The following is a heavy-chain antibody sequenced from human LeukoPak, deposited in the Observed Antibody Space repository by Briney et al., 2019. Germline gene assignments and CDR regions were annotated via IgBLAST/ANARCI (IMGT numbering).Heavy chain of an antibody. CDR2: IYPGDSDT. D-gene: IGHD2-2*01. CDR3: ARQGDIVVVPAAAFDY. J-gene: IGHJ4*02. CDR1: GYSFTSYW. V-gene: IGHV5-51*01. Sequence: GESLKISCKGSGYSFTSYWIGWVRPMPGKGLEWMGIIYPGDSDTRYSPSFQGQVTISADKSISTAYLQWSSLKASDTAMYYCARQGDIVVVPAAAFDYWGQGTLVTVSS.